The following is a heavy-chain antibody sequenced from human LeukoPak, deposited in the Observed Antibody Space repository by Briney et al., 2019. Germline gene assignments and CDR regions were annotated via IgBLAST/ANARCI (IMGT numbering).Heavy chain of an antibody. Sequence: GESLKISCKGSGYSFTSYWIGRVRQMPGKGLEWMGIIYPGDSDTRYSPSFQGQVTISADRSISTAYLQWSSLKASDTAMYYCARQEPSFRGWFGYWGQGTLVTVSS. CDR2: IYPGDSDT. CDR1: GYSFTSYW. V-gene: IGHV5-51*01. J-gene: IGHJ5*01. CDR3: ARQEPSFRGWFGY.